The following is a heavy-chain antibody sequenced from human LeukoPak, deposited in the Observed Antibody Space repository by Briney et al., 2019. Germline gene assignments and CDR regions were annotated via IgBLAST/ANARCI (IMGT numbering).Heavy chain of an antibody. CDR2: IIPIFGTA. Sequence: ASVKVSCKASGGTFSSYAISWVRQAPGQGLEWMGGIIPIFGTANYAQKFQGRVTITADESMSTAYMELSSLRSEDTAVYYCARAPYSSGLSPDYWGQGTLVTVSS. J-gene: IGHJ4*02. CDR3: ARAPYSSGLSPDY. V-gene: IGHV1-69*13. CDR1: GGTFSSYA. D-gene: IGHD6-19*01.